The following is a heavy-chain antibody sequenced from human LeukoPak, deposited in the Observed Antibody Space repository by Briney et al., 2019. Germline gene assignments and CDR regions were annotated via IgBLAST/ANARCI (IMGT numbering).Heavy chain of an antibody. J-gene: IGHJ4*02. CDR3: AKDRMITFGGVIPEFDY. V-gene: IGHV3-23*01. D-gene: IGHD3-16*02. Sequence: GGSLRLSCAASGFTFSSYAMNWVRQAPGKGLEWVSAISGSGGSTYYPDSVKGRFTISRDNSKNTLYLQMNSLRDEDTAVYYCAKDRMITFGGVIPEFDYWGQGTLVTVSS. CDR2: ISGSGGST. CDR1: GFTFSSYA.